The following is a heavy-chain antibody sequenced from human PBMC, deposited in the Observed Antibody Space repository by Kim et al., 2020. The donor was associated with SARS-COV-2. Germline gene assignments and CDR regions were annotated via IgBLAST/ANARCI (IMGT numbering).Heavy chain of an antibody. D-gene: IGHD5-12*01. CDR1: GYTFTSYG. CDR2: ISAYNGNT. Sequence: ASVKVSCKASGYTFTSYGISWVRQAPGQGLEWMGWISAYNGNTNYAQKLQGRVTMTTDTSTSTAYMELRSLRSDDTAVYYCARTETGPRWLQLRGGLNPWGQGTLVTVSS. CDR3: ARTETGPRWLQLRGGLNP. J-gene: IGHJ5*02. V-gene: IGHV1-18*04.